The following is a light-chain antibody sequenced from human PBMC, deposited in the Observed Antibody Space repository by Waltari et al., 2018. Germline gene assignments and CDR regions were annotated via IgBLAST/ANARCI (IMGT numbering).Light chain of an antibody. J-gene: IGLJ2*01. CDR2: DVS. V-gene: IGLV2-14*03. CDR1: SNDVGSNNY. Sequence: QSALTQPASVSGSPGQSITISCTGTSNDVGSNNYVCWYQQHPGKAPKLMIYDVSKRPSGVADRFSGSRSGNTASRTISGLQADDEADYYCSSYTSSSTLLFGGGTKVTVL. CDR3: SSYTSSSTLL.